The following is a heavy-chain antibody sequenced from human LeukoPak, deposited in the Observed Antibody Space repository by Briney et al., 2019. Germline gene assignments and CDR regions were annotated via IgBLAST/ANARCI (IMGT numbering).Heavy chain of an antibody. CDR1: GYTFTSYG. D-gene: IGHD4-11*01. J-gene: IGHJ4*02. V-gene: IGHV1-18*01. CDR2: ISAYNGNT. Sequence: ASVKVSCKASGYTFTSYGISGVRQAPGQGLEWMGWISAYNGNTKGAQKLEGRVTVTTDASTSTAYMELRSLRSDDTAVYYCARETTAYFDYWGQGTLVTVSS. CDR3: ARETTAYFDY.